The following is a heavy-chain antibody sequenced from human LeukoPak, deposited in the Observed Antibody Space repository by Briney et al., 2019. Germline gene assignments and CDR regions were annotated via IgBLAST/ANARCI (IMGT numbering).Heavy chain of an antibody. D-gene: IGHD2-2*01. CDR3: ARDDRCSSTSCYLLDY. V-gene: IGHV3-33*01. CDR1: GFTFSSYG. Sequence: PGRSLRLSCAASGFTFSSYGMHWVRQARGKGLEWVAVIWYDGSNKYYADSVKGRFTISRDNSKNTLYLQMNSLRAEDTAVYYCARDDRCSSTSCYLLDYWGQGTLVTVSS. J-gene: IGHJ4*02. CDR2: IWYDGSNK.